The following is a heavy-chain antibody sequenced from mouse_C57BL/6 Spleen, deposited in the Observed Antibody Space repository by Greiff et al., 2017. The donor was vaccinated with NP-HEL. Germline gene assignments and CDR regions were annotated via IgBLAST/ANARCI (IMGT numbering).Heavy chain of an antibody. CDR2: INPSNGGT. D-gene: IGHD1-1*01. J-gene: IGHJ4*01. CDR3: ARWGSSYYAMDY. V-gene: IGHV1-53*01. Sequence: QVQLQQPGTELVKPGASVKLSCKASGYTFTSYWMHWVKQRPGQGLEWIGNINPSNGGTKYNEKFKSKATLTVDKSSSTAYMQLSSLTSEDSAVYYCARWGSSYYAMDYWGQGTSVTVSS. CDR1: GYTFTSYW.